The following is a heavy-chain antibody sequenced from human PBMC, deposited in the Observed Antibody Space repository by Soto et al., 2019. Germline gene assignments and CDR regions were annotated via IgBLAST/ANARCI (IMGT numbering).Heavy chain of an antibody. J-gene: IGHJ6*02. V-gene: IGHV1-58*01. CDR2: TVAGSGNT. Sequence: ASVKVSCKASGFTFTSSAVQWVRQARGQRLEWIGWTVAGSGNTNYAQKFQERVTITRDMSTSTAYMELSSLRSEDTAVYYCAADPSFFYYDSSGYVAVMDVWGQGSSVTVSS. CDR1: GFTFTSSA. CDR3: AADPSFFYYDSSGYVAVMDV. D-gene: IGHD3-22*01.